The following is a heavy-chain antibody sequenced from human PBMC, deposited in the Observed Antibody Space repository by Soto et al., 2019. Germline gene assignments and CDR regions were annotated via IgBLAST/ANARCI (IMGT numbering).Heavy chain of an antibody. D-gene: IGHD1-26*01. CDR3: ARAGLEEPPSGEYAMDV. V-gene: IGHV1-2*02. Sequence: ASVKVSCKASGYTFSGYYIHWVRQAPGQGLEWMGWINPNSGDTRYAQNFQGRVTMTRDTSISTALMEVSSLRSDDTAMYYCARAGLEEPPSGEYAMDVWGQGTTVTVSS. J-gene: IGHJ6*02. CDR2: INPNSGDT. CDR1: GYTFSGYY.